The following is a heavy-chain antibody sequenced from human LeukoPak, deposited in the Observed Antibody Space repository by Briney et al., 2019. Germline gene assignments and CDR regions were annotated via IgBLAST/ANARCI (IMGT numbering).Heavy chain of an antibody. CDR1: GHTFTGYY. J-gene: IGHJ3*02. D-gene: IGHD1-26*01. Sequence: ASVKVSCKASGHTFTGYYMHWVRQAPGQGLEWMGWINPNSGGTNYAQKFQGRVTMTRDTSISTAYMELSRLRSDDTAVYYCARDHLLVGAPKRAFDIWGQGTMVTVSS. CDR3: ARDHLLVGAPKRAFDI. V-gene: IGHV1-2*02. CDR2: INPNSGGT.